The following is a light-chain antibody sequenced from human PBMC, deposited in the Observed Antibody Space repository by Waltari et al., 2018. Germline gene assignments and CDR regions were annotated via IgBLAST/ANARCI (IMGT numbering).Light chain of an antibody. Sequence: QSVLTQPASVSGSPGQTITISCTGTSSDGGDYYYVSWYQQHPGTAPKVLISDVSQRPSGVSNRFSCSKSGNTAFLTISGLQPEDEADYYCNSYTDTTWVFGGGTKLTVL. CDR1: SSDGGDYYY. V-gene: IGLV2-14*03. J-gene: IGLJ3*02. CDR3: NSYTDTTWV. CDR2: DVS.